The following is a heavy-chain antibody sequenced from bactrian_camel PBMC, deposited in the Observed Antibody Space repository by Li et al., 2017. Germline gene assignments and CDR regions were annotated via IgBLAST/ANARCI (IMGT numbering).Heavy chain of an antibody. CDR2: IDSDGTI. D-gene: IGHD4*01. J-gene: IGHJ6*01. Sequence: QVQLVESGGGSVQVGGSLRLSCALSGHSYRSYCFAWFRQAPGKEREGVAAIDSDGTIVCIDSVKGRFNISVDNAKTTLYLQLTNLKSEDTAVYYCAAESPKTRLWPGLKPGRVRESDFRYFGQGTQVTVS. V-gene: IGHV3S57*01. CDR1: GHSYRSYC. CDR3: AAESPKTRLWPGLKPGRVRESDFRY.